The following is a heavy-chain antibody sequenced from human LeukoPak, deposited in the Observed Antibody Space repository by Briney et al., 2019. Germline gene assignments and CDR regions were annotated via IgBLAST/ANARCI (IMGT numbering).Heavy chain of an antibody. CDR1: GGSISGYY. D-gene: IGHD3-22*01. V-gene: IGHV4-59*08. Sequence: SETLSLTCTVSGGSISGYYWSWIRQPPGKALEWIGYIYYSGSTNYNPSLKSRVTISVDTSKNQFSLKLSSVTAADTAVYYCARHPYYYDSSGAFDIWGQGTMVTVSS. J-gene: IGHJ3*02. CDR3: ARHPYYYDSSGAFDI. CDR2: IYYSGST.